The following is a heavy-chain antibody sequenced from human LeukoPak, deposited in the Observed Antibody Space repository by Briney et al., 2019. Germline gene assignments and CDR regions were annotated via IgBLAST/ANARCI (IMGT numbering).Heavy chain of an antibody. CDR2: IIPILGIA. CDR1: GGTFSSYA. CDR3: ARISRDYGGNLAPD. D-gene: IGHD4-23*01. J-gene: IGHJ4*02. V-gene: IGHV1-69*04. Sequence: SVKVSCKASGGTFSSYAISWVRQAPGQGLEWMGRIIPILGIANYAQKFQGRVTITADKSTSTAYMELSSLRPEDTAVYYCARISRDYGGNLAPDWGQGTLVTVSS.